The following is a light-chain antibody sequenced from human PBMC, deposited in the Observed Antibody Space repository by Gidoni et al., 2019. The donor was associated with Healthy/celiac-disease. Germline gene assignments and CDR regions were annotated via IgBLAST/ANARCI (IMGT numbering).Light chain of an antibody. CDR1: QSVSSY. J-gene: IGKJ4*01. CDR3: QQRSNWQRLT. Sequence: EIVLTQSPATLSLSPGERATLSCRASQSVSSYLACYQQKPGQAPRLLIYDASNRATGIPARFSGSGSGTDFTLTISSLEHEDFAVYYCQQRSNWQRLTFGGGTKVEIK. CDR2: DAS. V-gene: IGKV3-11*01.